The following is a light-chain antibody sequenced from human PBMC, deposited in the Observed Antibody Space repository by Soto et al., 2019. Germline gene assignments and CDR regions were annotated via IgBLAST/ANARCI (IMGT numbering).Light chain of an antibody. CDR1: SSDVGSYNL. Sequence: QSALTQPASVSGSPGQSITISCTGTSSDVGSYNLVSWYQQHPGKAPKLMIYEDSKWPSGVSNRFSGSKSGNTASLTISGLQAEDEADSYCCSYAGSSTWVFGGGTQLTVL. J-gene: IGLJ3*02. CDR3: CSYAGSSTWV. V-gene: IGLV2-23*01. CDR2: EDS.